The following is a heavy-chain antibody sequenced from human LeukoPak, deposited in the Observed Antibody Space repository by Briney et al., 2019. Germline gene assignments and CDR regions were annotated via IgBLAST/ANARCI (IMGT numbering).Heavy chain of an antibody. CDR1: GGSISSYY. D-gene: IGHD2-2*01. CDR3: ARGGVVPAAMFLGY. J-gene: IGHJ4*02. V-gene: IGHV4-59*01. CDR2: IYYSGST. Sequence: SETLSLTCTVSGGSISSYYWSWIRQPPGKGLEWIGYIYYSGSTNYNPSLKSQVTISVDTSKNQFSLKLSSVTAADTAVYYCARGGVVPAAMFLGYWGQGTLVTVSS.